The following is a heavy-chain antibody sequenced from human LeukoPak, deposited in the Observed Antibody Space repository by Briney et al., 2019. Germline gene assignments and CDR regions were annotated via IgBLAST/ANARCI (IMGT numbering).Heavy chain of an antibody. Sequence: GASVTVSFTASVSTFTSHGISWVRQAPAQGHEWMGWISAYYGNTTYEHKLHDRVTMTTDTYTSTDYMELSRLRSDDTAVYYCARFPGARLVPAAIPYWGQGALVTVSS. CDR2: ISAYYGNT. CDR3: ARFPGARLVPAAIPY. CDR1: VSTFTSHG. J-gene: IGHJ4*02. D-gene: IGHD2-2*01. V-gene: IGHV1-18*01.